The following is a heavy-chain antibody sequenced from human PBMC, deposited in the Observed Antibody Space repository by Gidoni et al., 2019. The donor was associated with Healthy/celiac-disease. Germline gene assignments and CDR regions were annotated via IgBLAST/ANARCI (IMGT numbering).Heavy chain of an antibody. CDR3: ARDRSYDSSGYYYEYYYYGMDV. CDR1: GFTFSSYS. Sequence: EVQLVESGGGLVKPGGSLRLSCAASGFTFSSYSMNWVRQAPGKGLEWVSSISSSSSYIYYADSVKGRFTISRDNAKNSLYLQMNSLRAEDTAVYYCARDRSYDSSGYYYEYYYYGMDVWGQGTTVTVSS. J-gene: IGHJ6*02. V-gene: IGHV3-21*01. CDR2: ISSSSSYI. D-gene: IGHD3-22*01.